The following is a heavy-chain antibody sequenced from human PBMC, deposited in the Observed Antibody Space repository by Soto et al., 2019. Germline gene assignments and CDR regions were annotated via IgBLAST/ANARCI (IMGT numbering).Heavy chain of an antibody. CDR2: VSSNGRNT. V-gene: IGHV3-23*01. D-gene: IGHD3-22*01. CDR1: GFTFSSYA. J-gene: IGHJ4*02. CDR3: AKDLSSLAWLTLAAPFDS. Sequence: PGEPLRLSSAASGFTFSSYAMNWGRQAPGKGLEGVSSVSSNGRNTYYADSVKGRFPVSSDKSKKAVFPQSDSLRVEDTAIYYCAKDLSSLAWLTLAAPFDSWGPGNVVT.